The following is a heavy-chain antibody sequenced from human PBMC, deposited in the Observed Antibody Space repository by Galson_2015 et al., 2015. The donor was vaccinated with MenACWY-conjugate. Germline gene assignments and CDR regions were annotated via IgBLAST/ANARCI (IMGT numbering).Heavy chain of an antibody. J-gene: IGHJ4*02. CDR3: ARETPGAQSLGWFLTFDY. Sequence: SLRLSCAVSGFPFSSYSMNWVRQAPGKGLEWLSYSSSSGTTTYYADSVKGRFTISRDYTTNSLDLLMSRLTVEDTAVYYCARETPGAQSLGWFLTFDYWGRGTPVTVSS. CDR2: SSSSGTTT. V-gene: IGHV3-48*03. CDR1: GFPFSSYS. D-gene: IGHD3-9*01.